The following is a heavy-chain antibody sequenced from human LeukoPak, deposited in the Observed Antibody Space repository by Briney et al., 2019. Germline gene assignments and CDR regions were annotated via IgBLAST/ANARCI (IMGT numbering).Heavy chain of an antibody. CDR2: IHHSGSI. J-gene: IGHJ6*03. Sequence: SETLSLTCAVSGVSISSNLWWTWVRQPPGKGLEWIAEIHHSGSINYNPSLKSRVTISVDKAKNQFSLNLNSVTAADTAVYYCARDGYYYASGLYYYMDVWGKGTTVTISS. CDR3: ARDGYYYASGLYYYMDV. V-gene: IGHV4-4*02. D-gene: IGHD3-10*01. CDR1: GVSISSNLW.